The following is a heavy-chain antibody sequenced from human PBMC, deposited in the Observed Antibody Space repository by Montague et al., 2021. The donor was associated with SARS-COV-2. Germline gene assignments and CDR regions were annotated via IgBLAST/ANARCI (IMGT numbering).Heavy chain of an antibody. CDR1: GFTFSSYN. V-gene: IGHV3-21*01. J-gene: IGHJ4*02. CDR3: AAHGDY. D-gene: IGHD1-26*01. CDR2: ISSSGSDI. Sequence: SLRLSCAASGFTFSSYNMHWVRQAPGKGLEWVSSISSSGSDIYYADSVKGRFTISRDNARNSLYLQMNSLTAEDTAVYYCAAHGDYWGQGILVTVSS.